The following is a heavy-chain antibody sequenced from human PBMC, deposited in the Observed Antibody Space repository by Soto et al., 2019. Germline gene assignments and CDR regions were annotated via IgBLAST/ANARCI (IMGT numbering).Heavy chain of an antibody. Sequence: QVQLVQSGAEVKKPGASVKVSCKASGYTFTSYAMHWVRQAPGQRLEWMGWINAGNGNTKYSQKFQGRVTITRDTSASTAYVELSSLRSEDTAVYYCARAPSDYIWGSYPNAFDIWGQGTMDTVSS. D-gene: IGHD3-16*02. CDR2: INAGNGNT. J-gene: IGHJ3*02. CDR1: GYTFTSYA. V-gene: IGHV1-3*01. CDR3: ARAPSDYIWGSYPNAFDI.